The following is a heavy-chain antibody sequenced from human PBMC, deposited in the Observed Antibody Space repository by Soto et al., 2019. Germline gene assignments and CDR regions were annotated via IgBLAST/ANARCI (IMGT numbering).Heavy chain of an antibody. Sequence: QLQLQESGPGLVKPSETLSLTCTVSGGSISSSSYYWGWIRQPPGKGLEWIGSIYYSGSTYYNPSLKRRVTLSVDNSKNQFPLKLSLVTAADTAVYYWAGHVIGVVSGNWGNWDYWGQGTLVTVSS. D-gene: IGHD1-26*01. CDR1: GGSISSSSYY. CDR3: AGHVIGVVSGNWGNWDY. CDR2: IYYSGST. J-gene: IGHJ4*02. V-gene: IGHV4-39*01.